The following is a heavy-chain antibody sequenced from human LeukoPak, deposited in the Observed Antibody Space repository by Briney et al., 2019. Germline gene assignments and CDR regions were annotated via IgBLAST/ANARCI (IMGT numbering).Heavy chain of an antibody. CDR1: GGSISSGSYY. J-gene: IGHJ6*03. CDR2: IYTSGST. CDR3: ARASVTYYYYYYMDV. V-gene: IGHV4-61*02. D-gene: IGHD4-11*01. Sequence: SQTLSLTCTVSGGSISSGSYYWSWIRQPAGKGLEWIGRIYTSGSTNYNPSLKSRVTISVDTSKNQFSLKLSSVTAADTAVYYCARASVTYYYYYYMDVWGKGTTVTVSS.